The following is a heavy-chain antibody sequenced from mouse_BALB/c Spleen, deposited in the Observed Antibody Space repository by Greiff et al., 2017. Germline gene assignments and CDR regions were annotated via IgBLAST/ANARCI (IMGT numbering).Heavy chain of an antibody. CDR3: ARDQYTTATGFDY. V-gene: IGHV2-9*02. Sequence: QVQLQQSGPGLVAPSQSLSITCTVSGFSLTSYGVHWVRQPPGKGLEWLGVIWAGGSTNYNSALMSRLSISKDNSKSQVFLKMNSLQTDDTAMYYCARDQYTTATGFDYWGQGTTLTVSS. CDR2: IWAGGST. J-gene: IGHJ2*01. D-gene: IGHD1-2*01. CDR1: GFSLTSYG.